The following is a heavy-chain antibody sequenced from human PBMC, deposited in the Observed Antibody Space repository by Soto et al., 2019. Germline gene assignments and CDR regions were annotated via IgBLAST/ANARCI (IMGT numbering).Heavy chain of an antibody. CDR1: GLTFRTYA. Sequence: PGGSLRLSCAAPGLTFRTYAMTWVRQAPGKGLEWVAVISGSGGSTYYADSVKGRFTISRDNSKNTLYLQMNSLRAEGTAVYYCAKVGGYSGYDLYFDYWGQGTLVTVSS. J-gene: IGHJ4*02. CDR3: AKVGGYSGYDLYFDY. V-gene: IGHV3-23*01. CDR2: ISGSGGST. D-gene: IGHD5-12*01.